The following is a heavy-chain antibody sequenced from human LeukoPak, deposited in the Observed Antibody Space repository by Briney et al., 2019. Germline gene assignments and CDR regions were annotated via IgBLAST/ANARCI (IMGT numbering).Heavy chain of an antibody. D-gene: IGHD6-13*01. V-gene: IGHV4-34*01. J-gene: IGHJ5*02. Sequence: SETLSLTCAVYGGSFSGYYWSWIRQPPGKGLEWIGEINHSGSTNYNPSLKSRVTISVDTSKNQFSLKLSSVTAADTAVYYCARHRRQQLVRLMSWFDPWGQGTLVTVSS. CDR3: ARHRRQQLVRLMSWFDP. CDR2: INHSGST. CDR1: GGSFSGYY.